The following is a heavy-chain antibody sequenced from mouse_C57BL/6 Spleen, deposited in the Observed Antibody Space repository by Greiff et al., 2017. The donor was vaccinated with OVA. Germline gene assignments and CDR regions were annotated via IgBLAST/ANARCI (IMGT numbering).Heavy chain of an antibody. Sequence: EVMLVESGGDLVKPGGSLKLSCAASGFTVSSYGMSWVRQTPDKRLEWVATISSGGSYTYYPDSVKGRFTISRDNAKNTLYLQMSSLKSEDTAMYYCAVYYGYEDYAMDYWGQGTSVTVSS. CDR1: GFTVSSYG. V-gene: IGHV5-6*01. D-gene: IGHD2-2*01. J-gene: IGHJ4*01. CDR2: ISSGGSYT. CDR3: AVYYGYEDYAMDY.